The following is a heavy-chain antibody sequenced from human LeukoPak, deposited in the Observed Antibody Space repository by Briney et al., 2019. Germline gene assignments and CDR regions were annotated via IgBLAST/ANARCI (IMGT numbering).Heavy chain of an antibody. Sequence: ASVKVSCKASGYTFTGYYMHWVRQAPGQGLEWMGWINPNSGGTNYAQKFQGRVTMTRDTSISTAYMELSRLRSDDTAVYYCARGDIVGATCVYWFDPWGQGTLVTVSS. D-gene: IGHD1-26*01. CDR2: INPNSGGT. V-gene: IGHV1-2*02. CDR3: ARGDIVGATCVYWFDP. J-gene: IGHJ5*02. CDR1: GYTFTGYY.